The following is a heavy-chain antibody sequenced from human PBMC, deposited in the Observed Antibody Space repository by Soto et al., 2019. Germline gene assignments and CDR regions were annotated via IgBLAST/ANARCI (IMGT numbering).Heavy chain of an antibody. CDR1: GFTFSGYA. Sequence: GGSLRLSCAAYGFTFSGYAMSWVRQAPGKGLEWVSAISGSGGSTYYADSVKGRFTISRDNSKNTLYLQMNSLRAEDTAVYYCAKGKLAGTVDTTPENWGQGTLVTVSS. D-gene: IGHD1-7*01. V-gene: IGHV3-23*01. CDR2: ISGSGGST. CDR3: AKGKLAGTVDTTPEN. J-gene: IGHJ4*02.